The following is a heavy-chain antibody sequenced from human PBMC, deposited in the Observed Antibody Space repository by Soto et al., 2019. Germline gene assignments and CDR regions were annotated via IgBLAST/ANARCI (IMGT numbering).Heavy chain of an antibody. CDR3: AREYSSGWSGY. CDR1: GGTFSTSG. Sequence: QVHLVQSGAEVKKPGSSVKVSCKASGGTFSTSGISWVRQAPGQGPEWVGRIVPLLGTANYAQRFQGRVTITADESTSTAYMELSSLRSEDTAVYYCAREYSSGWSGYWGQGTLVAVSS. V-gene: IGHV1-69*01. J-gene: IGHJ4*02. D-gene: IGHD6-19*01. CDR2: IVPLLGTA.